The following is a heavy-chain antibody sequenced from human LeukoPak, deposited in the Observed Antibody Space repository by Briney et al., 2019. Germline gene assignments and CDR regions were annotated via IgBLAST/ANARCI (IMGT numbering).Heavy chain of an antibody. Sequence: GGSLRLSCAASGFTLSSYGMHWVRQAPGKGLEWVAVILSDGSKEFYTDSVKGRFTISRDNSKNTLYLQMNSLRAEDTAVYYCARARMTTAFHPPGSWGQGTLVTVSS. D-gene: IGHD2/OR15-2a*01. CDR2: ILSDGSKE. CDR3: ARARMTTAFHPPGS. CDR1: GFTLSSYG. V-gene: IGHV3-33*01. J-gene: IGHJ5*02.